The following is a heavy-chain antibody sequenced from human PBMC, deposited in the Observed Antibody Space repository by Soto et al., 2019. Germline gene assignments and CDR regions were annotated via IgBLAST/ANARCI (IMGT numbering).Heavy chain of an antibody. Sequence: SETLSLTCTVSGASINSYYWSWIRQAPGMGLEWIGYIYYTGSTNYNPSLESRVTISVDRSRNQFSLELSSVTAADTAVYYCARVDGYFFSFDNWGQGTQVT. J-gene: IGHJ4*02. CDR2: IYYTGST. CDR1: GASINSYY. CDR3: ARVDGYFFSFDN. V-gene: IGHV4-59*01. D-gene: IGHD3-22*01.